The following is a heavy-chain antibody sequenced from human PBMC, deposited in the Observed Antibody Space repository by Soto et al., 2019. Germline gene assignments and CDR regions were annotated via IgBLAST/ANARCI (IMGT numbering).Heavy chain of an antibody. J-gene: IGHJ4*02. CDR2: IYSNGDT. D-gene: IGHD2-8*01. V-gene: IGHV3-66*01. CDR1: GFSVGSNY. CDR3: ARKSDSSPVPEADGV. Sequence: EVQVLESGGGLVQPGGSLRLSCAATGFSVGSNYMTWVRQSPGKGLEWVSLIYSNGDTDYADSVKGRFSISRDNFKNTLYLQMNNLRAEDTAVYHCARKSDSSPVPEADGVWGRGTLVTVSS.